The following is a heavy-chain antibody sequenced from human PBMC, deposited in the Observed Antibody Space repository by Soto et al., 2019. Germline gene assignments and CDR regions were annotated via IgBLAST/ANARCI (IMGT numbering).Heavy chain of an antibody. Sequence: GSLRLSCAASGFTFSSYAMSWVRQAPGKGLECVSGISNTGSTTYYADSVKGRLTISRDNSKNTLYLQMNSLRVEDTAVYYCARVRYCSGGSWCRSPPSFHPWGQGTLVTVSS. D-gene: IGHD2-15*01. CDR2: ISNTGSTT. CDR3: ARVRYCSGGSWCRSPPSFHP. CDR1: GFTFSSYA. V-gene: IGHV3-23*01. J-gene: IGHJ5*02.